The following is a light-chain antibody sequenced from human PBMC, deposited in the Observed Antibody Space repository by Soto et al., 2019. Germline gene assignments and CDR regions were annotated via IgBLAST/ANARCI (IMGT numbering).Light chain of an antibody. CDR1: QTVRNNY. CDR2: DAS. CDR3: QQFSIYPLT. J-gene: IGKJ4*01. Sequence: EFVLTQSPGTLSLSPGERATLSCRASQTVRNNYLAWYQQKPGQAPRLLIYDASSRATGIPDRFSGGGSGTDFTLTISRLEPEDFAVYYCQQFSIYPLTLGGGTKVDSK. V-gene: IGKV3-20*01.